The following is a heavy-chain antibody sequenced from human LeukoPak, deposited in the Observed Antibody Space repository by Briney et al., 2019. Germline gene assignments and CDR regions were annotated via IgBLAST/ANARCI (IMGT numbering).Heavy chain of an antibody. CDR1: SSYY. CDR2: FRGNGGST. V-gene: IGHV3-23*01. CDR3: AKDGYGSGGRWFDP. D-gene: IGHD3-10*01. J-gene: IGHJ5*02. Sequence: SSYYWGWIRQAPGKGLEWISSFRGNGGSTYYAESVRGRFTISRDKSKNTLYLQMNSLRAEDSAVYYCAKDGYGSGGRWFDPWGRGTLVTVSS.